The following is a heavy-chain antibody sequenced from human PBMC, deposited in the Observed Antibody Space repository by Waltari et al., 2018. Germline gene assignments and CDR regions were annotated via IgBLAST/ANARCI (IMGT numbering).Heavy chain of an antibody. V-gene: IGHV3-23*01. D-gene: IGHD2-2*01. Sequence: EVRLLESGGGWVQPGGSLRISCAASGLNFSKFAMTWVRQAPGRGLEWVSALSGDSTTLYYADSVKGRFIISRDNAKNIVYLQMNSLRADDTALYYCAKVEYSTSVEAFDSWGQGTLVTVSS. CDR1: GLNFSKFA. CDR3: AKVEYSTSVEAFDS. CDR2: LSGDSTTL. J-gene: IGHJ4*02.